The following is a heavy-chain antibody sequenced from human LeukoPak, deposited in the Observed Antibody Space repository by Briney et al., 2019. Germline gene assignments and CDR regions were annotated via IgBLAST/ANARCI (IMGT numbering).Heavy chain of an antibody. CDR2: IISSSSYI. Sequence: GGSLRLSCAASGFTFSSYSMNWVRQAPGKGLEWVPSIISSSSYIYYADSVKSRFTISRDNAKNSLYLQMNSPRAEDTAVYYCAREVGGGATRHAFDIWGQGTMVTVSS. CDR3: AREVGGGATRHAFDI. D-gene: IGHD1-26*01. J-gene: IGHJ3*02. CDR1: GFTFSSYS. V-gene: IGHV3-21*01.